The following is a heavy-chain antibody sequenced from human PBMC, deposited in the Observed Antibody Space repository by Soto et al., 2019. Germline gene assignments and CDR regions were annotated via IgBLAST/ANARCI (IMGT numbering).Heavy chain of an antibody. CDR3: VKDMSVRAGSYYHLDP. Sequence: QVQLVESGGGVVQPGTSLRLSGAASGFTLSASPMHWVRQAPGKGLEWVAAISPDGSYEYYGDSLKGRFTISRDNSQNTLYLQMNSLRAEATAVYHCVKDMSVRAGSYYHLDPWGPGTLVTVSS. J-gene: IGHJ5*02. CDR2: ISPDGSYE. D-gene: IGHD3-10*01. V-gene: IGHV3-30-3*01. CDR1: GFTLSASP.